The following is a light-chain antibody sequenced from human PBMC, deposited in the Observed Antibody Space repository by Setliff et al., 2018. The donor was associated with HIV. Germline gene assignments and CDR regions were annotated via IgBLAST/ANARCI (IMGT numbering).Light chain of an antibody. Sequence: QSALTQPASVSGSPGQSITISCTGTSSDIGNYKYVSWYQQHPGKAPKLFIYEVSNRPSGVSNRFSGSKSDNTASLTISGLVADDEADYYCSSYTTTNSVVFGGGTKVTVL. J-gene: IGLJ2*01. CDR2: EVS. CDR3: SSYTTTNSVV. CDR1: SSDIGNYKY. V-gene: IGLV2-14*01.